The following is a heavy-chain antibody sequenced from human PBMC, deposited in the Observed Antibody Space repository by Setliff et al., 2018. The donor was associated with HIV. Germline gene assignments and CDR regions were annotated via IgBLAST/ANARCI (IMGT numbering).Heavy chain of an antibody. J-gene: IGHJ3*01. CDR3: ARRPVSDTFDV. Sequence: GESLKISCKASGYNFISYYIGWVRQMPGKGLEWMGIIYPGDSDTRYGLSFEGQVTISADWSITTAFLQWNSLKASDTAMYYCARRPVSDTFDVWGQGTMVTVSS. V-gene: IGHV5-51*01. CDR2: IYPGDSDT. CDR1: GYNFISYY.